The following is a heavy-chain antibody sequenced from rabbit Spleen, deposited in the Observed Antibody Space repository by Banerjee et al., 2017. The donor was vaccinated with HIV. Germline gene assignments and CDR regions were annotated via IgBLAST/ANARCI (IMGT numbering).Heavy chain of an antibody. CDR1: GVSLNDKDV. CDR2: IDTNDGDT. V-gene: IGHV1S45*01. Sequence: EQLEESGGGLVKPEGSLTLTCKASGVSLNDKDVMCWVRQAPGKGLEWIACIDTNDGDTDYANWPKGRFTISKTSSTTVTLQMTSLTVADTATYFCASSAGYANNGDAYFTLWGPGTLVTVS. D-gene: IGHD6-1*01. J-gene: IGHJ4*01. CDR3: ASSAGYANNGDAYFTL.